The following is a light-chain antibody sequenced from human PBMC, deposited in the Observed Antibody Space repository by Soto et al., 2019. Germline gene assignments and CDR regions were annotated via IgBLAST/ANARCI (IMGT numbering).Light chain of an antibody. CDR3: LQRTTWPWT. J-gene: IGKJ1*01. V-gene: IGKV3-11*01. CDR2: DAS. Sequence: EIVLTQSPATLSLSPGERATLSCRASQSVRNYLSWYQQKPGQAPRLLIYDASTRATGIPGRFSGSGSGTDFTLTITGFEPEGFAVYYCLQRTTWPWTFGQGTRVES. CDR1: QSVRNY.